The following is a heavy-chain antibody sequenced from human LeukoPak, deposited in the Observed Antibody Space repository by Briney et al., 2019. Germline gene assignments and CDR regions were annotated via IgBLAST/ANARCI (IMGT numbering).Heavy chain of an antibody. CDR1: GFTFSSYE. CDR3: ARGSSGDYYYYYMDV. Sequence: GGSLRLSCAASGFTFSSYEMNWVRQAPGKGLEWVSYISSSGSTVYYADSVKGRFTISTDNAKNSLYLQMDSLRAEDTAMYYCARGSSGDYYYYYMDVWGKGTTVTVSS. CDR2: ISSSGSTV. J-gene: IGHJ6*03. D-gene: IGHD2-15*01. V-gene: IGHV3-48*03.